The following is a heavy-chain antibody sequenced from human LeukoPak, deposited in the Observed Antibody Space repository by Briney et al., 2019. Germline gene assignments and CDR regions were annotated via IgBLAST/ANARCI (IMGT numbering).Heavy chain of an antibody. CDR3: AKSGAGATFRPHAFDG. D-gene: IGHD1-26*01. J-gene: IGHJ3*01. V-gene: IGHV3-23*01. CDR1: GFTFNTYG. CDR2: INGSGTTT. Sequence: GGSLRLSCAASGFTFNTYGMSWVRQAPGKGLEWVSSINGSGTTTYYADSVKGRFTISRDNYKNTLYLQMDSLRAEDTALYYCAKSGAGATFRPHAFDGWGQGTMVTVSS.